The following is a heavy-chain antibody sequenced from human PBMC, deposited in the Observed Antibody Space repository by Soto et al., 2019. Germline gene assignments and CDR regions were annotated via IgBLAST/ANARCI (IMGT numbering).Heavy chain of an antibody. CDR1: GFTFSSYW. J-gene: IGHJ4*02. V-gene: IGHV3-7*03. CDR3: ARDLQYQRAY. D-gene: IGHD2-2*01. CDR2: IKQDGSEK. Sequence: GGSLRLSCAAPGFTFSSYWMSWVRQAPGKGLEWVANIKQDGSEKYYVDSVKGRFTISRDNAKNSLYLQMNSLRAEDTAVYYYARDLQYQRAYWGQGALVTVSS.